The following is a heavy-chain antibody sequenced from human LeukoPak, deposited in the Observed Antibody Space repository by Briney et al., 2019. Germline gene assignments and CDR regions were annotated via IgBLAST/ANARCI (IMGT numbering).Heavy chain of an antibody. CDR2: IHYTGST. CDR1: GHFISSYY. CDR3: AGGSYYGSGNDFRFDP. V-gene: IGHV4-59*01. Sequence: SQTLSLTCTVSGHFISSYYWSCIRQSPGKGLECIGYIHYTGSTNYNPSLTSRVTISVETSQNQFSLKLKSVTVADPAVLYFAGGSYYGSGNDFRFDPWGQGTLVTVSS. D-gene: IGHD3-10*01. J-gene: IGHJ5*02.